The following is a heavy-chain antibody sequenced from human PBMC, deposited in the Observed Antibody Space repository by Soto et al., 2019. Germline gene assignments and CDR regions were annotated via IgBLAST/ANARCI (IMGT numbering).Heavy chain of an antibody. Sequence: ASVKVSCKASGGTFSSYAISWVRQAPGQGLEWMGGIIPIFGTANYAQKFQGRVTITADESTSTAYMELSSLRSEDTAVYYCARCPTPPYSSGWPYFDYWGQGTLVTVSS. V-gene: IGHV1-69*13. D-gene: IGHD6-19*01. CDR3: ARCPTPPYSSGWPYFDY. CDR1: GGTFSSYA. J-gene: IGHJ4*02. CDR2: IIPIFGTA.